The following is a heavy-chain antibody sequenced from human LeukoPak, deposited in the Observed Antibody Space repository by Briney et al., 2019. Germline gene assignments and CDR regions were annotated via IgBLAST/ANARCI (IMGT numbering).Heavy chain of an antibody. J-gene: IGHJ4*02. CDR2: INHSGST. CDR1: GGSFSGYY. Sequence: TSETLSLTCAVYGGSFSGYYWSWIRQPPGKGLEWIGEINHSGSTNYNPSLKSRVTISVDTSKNQFSLKLSSVTAADTAVYYCARGGGVADFDYWGQGTLVTVSS. V-gene: IGHV4-34*01. CDR3: ARGGGVADFDY. D-gene: IGHD5-12*01.